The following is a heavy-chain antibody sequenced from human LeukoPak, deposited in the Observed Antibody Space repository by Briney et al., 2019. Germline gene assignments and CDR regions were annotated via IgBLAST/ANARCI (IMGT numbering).Heavy chain of an antibody. CDR2: IKQDGSGR. V-gene: IGHV3-7*01. CDR3: ARVGIAARTIWFDP. Sequence: TGGSLRLSCAASAFTFSNYWMSWVRQAPGKGLEWVANIKQDGSGRYYVDSVKGRFTISRDNAKNSLYLQMNSLSAEDTALYYCARVGIAARTIWFDPWGQGTLVTVSS. J-gene: IGHJ5*02. CDR1: AFTFSNYW. D-gene: IGHD6-6*01.